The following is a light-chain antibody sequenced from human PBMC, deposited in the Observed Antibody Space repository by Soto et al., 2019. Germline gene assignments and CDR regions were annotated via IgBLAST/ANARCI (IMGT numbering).Light chain of an antibody. Sequence: QSALTQPASVSGSPGQSIIISCTGTSSDVGGYNYVSWYQQHPGKAPKLIIYEVTYRPSGVSNRFSGSKSGNTASLTISGLQAEDEADYYCSSYTSSSTLGVFGTGTKLTVL. CDR1: SSDVGGYNY. CDR3: SSYTSSSTLGV. CDR2: EVT. V-gene: IGLV2-14*03. J-gene: IGLJ1*01.